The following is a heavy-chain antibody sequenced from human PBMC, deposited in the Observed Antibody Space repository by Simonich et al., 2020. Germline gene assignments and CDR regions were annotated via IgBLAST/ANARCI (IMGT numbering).Heavy chain of an antibody. Sequence: EVQLVEYGGGLVQPGGYLRLSCAASGFTFNSYWMNWVRQAPGKGLVGVARINTYESSTSSADAVKGRFTISRDHAKNTLYLQMNSLGAEDTAVYYCARNRLDFWGQGTLVTVSS. CDR2: INTYESST. J-gene: IGHJ4*02. CDR3: ARNRLDF. CDR1: GFTFNSYW. V-gene: IGHV3-74*01.